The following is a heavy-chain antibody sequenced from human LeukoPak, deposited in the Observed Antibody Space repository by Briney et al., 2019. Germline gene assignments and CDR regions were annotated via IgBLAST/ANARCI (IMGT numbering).Heavy chain of an antibody. V-gene: IGHV1-24*01. CDR2: FDPEDGET. D-gene: IGHD4-17*01. CDR3: ATQPLRDYGDYYYYYMDV. Sequence: GASVKVSCKASGYTLTELSMHWVRQAPGKGLEWMGGFDPEDGETIYAQKFQGRVTMTEDTSTDTAYMELSSLRSEDTAVYYCATQPLRDYGDYYYYYMDVWGKGTTVTVSS. J-gene: IGHJ6*03. CDR1: GYTLTELS.